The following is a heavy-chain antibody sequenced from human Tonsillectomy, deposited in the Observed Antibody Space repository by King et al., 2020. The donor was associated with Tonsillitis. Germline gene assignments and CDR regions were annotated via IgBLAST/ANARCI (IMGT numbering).Heavy chain of an antibody. CDR1: GFTFSDYY. V-gene: IGHV3-11*05. CDR2: IISSSIYT. J-gene: IGHJ4*02. D-gene: IGHD3-22*01. CDR3: ARARSYYYDSSGYYY. Sequence: VQLVESGGGLVKPGGSLRLSCAASGFTFSDYYMSWIRQAPGKGLEWVSYIISSSIYTNYADSVKGRFTISRDNAKNSLYLQMNSLRAEDTAVYYCARARSYYYDSSGYYYWGQGTLVTVSS.